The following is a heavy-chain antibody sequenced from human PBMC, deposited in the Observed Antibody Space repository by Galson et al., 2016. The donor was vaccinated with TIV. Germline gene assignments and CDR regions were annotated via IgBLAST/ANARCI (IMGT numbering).Heavy chain of an antibody. CDR3: ARTGANTLYSGGYGDDDGFDF. CDR1: GFTLPNYG. J-gene: IGHJ3*01. Sequence: PRLSCATSGFTLPNYGMTWVHQAPGKGLEWVAVIWYDGTNTHYADSVKGRFTISKDNSENTLNLQMNTLRAEDTAVYYCARTGANTLYSGGYGDDDGFDFWGQGTMVTVSS. CDR2: IWYDGTNT. D-gene: IGHD1-26*01. V-gene: IGHV3-33*01.